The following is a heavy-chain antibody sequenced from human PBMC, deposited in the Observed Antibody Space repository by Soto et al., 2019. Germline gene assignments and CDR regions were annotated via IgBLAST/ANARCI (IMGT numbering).Heavy chain of an antibody. D-gene: IGHD6-13*01. Sequence: ASVKVSCKASGGTFSSYTISWVRQAPGQGLEWMGRIIPILGIANYAQKFQGRVTITADKSTSTAYMELSSLRSEDTAVYYCASEAAAGTNAFDIWGQGTMVTVSS. CDR1: GGTFSSYT. CDR2: IIPILGIA. CDR3: ASEAAAGTNAFDI. J-gene: IGHJ3*02. V-gene: IGHV1-69*02.